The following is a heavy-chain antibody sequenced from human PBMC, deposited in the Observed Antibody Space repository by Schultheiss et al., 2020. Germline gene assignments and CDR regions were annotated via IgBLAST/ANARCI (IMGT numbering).Heavy chain of an antibody. Sequence: LRLSCSVSGDSISSTTYYWGWIRQHPGKGLEWIGYIYYSGSTYYNPSLKSRVTISVDTSKNQFSLKLSSVTAADTAVYYRARGRAQYFDYWGQGTLVTVSS. V-gene: IGHV4-31*03. J-gene: IGHJ4*02. CDR3: ARGRAQYFDY. CDR1: GDSISSTTYY. CDR2: IYYSGST.